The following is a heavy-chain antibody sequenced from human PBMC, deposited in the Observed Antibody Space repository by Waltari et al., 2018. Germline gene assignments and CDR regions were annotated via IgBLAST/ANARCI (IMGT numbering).Heavy chain of an antibody. Sequence: QVQLQESGPGLVKPSQTLSLTCTVSGGSVSSGTYYWSWIRQPAGKGLEGIGRIYSSGSTNYNPSLKSRVTISIDMSNNQFSLQLNSVTAADTAVYYCARENSGYDAGDYWGQGTLVTVSS. CDR2: IYSSGST. CDR1: GGSVSSGTYY. V-gene: IGHV4-61*02. J-gene: IGHJ4*02. D-gene: IGHD5-12*01. CDR3: ARENSGYDAGDY.